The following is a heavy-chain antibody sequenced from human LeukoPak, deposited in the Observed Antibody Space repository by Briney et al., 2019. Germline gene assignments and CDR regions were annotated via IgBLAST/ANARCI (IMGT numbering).Heavy chain of an antibody. V-gene: IGHV5-51*01. CDR2: IYPGDSDT. CDR3: RVILRRSYYFDY. J-gene: IGHJ4*02. Sequence: HGASLKISCQGSGYSFTTYWIGWVRQMPGKGLEWMGIIYPGDSDTRYSPSFQGQVTISADKSISTAYLQWSSLKASDTAMYYCRVILRRSYYFDYWGQGTLVTVSS. D-gene: IGHD3-10*01. CDR1: GYSFTTYW.